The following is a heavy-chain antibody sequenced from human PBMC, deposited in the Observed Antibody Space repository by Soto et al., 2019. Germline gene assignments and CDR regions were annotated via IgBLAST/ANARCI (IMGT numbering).Heavy chain of an antibody. V-gene: IGHV4-30-4*01. CDR1: GGSISSGNYY. Sequence: SETLSLTCTVSGGSISSGNYYWSWIRQPPGKGLEWIGYIYYSGSTYYNPSLESRLTISVDTSKNQFSLKLSSVTAADTALYYCARGHGDYYFDYWGQGTLVTV. CDR2: IYYSGST. CDR3: ARGHGDYYFDY. J-gene: IGHJ4*02. D-gene: IGHD4-17*01.